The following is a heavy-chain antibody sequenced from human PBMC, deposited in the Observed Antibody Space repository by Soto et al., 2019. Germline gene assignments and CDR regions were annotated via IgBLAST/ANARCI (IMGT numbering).Heavy chain of an antibody. CDR1: GGSISSSSYY. J-gene: IGHJ5*02. D-gene: IGHD1-1*01. Sequence: SETLSLTCNVSGGSISSSSYYWGGIRQPPRKGLEWIGSIDFGGSTYYNPSLKSRVTISVHTSKNQSSLKLTSVTAAHPAGYSCASPDDSWFDPWGQGTLVTVSS. CDR3: ASPDDSWFDP. CDR2: IDFGGST. V-gene: IGHV4-39*01.